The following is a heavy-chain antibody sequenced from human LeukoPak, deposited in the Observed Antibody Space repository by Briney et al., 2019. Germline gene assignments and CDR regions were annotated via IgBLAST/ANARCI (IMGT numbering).Heavy chain of an antibody. V-gene: IGHV3-21*01. CDR2: ISSSSSYI. J-gene: IGHJ4*02. Sequence: GGSLRLSCAASGFTFSSYEMNWVRQAPGKGLEWVSSISSSSSYIYYADSVKGRFTISRDNAKNSLYLQMNSLRAEDTAVYYCARVRIAVAGTSGYFDYWGQGTLVTVSS. CDR1: GFTFSSYE. CDR3: ARVRIAVAGTSGYFDY. D-gene: IGHD6-19*01.